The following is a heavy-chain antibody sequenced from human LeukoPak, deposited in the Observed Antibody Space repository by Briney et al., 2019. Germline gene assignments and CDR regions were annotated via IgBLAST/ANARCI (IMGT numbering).Heavy chain of an antibody. CDR1: GFTFSDYY. CDR3: TRDLPAPSLVRGIIIYGLIDY. V-gene: IGHV3-11*04. D-gene: IGHD3-10*01. Sequence: GGSLRLFCAASGFTFSDYYMSWIRQAPGKGLEWVSYISCSGSTIYHADSVKGRFTISRDNAKSSLYLQMNSLRAEDTALYYCTRDLPAPSLVRGIIIYGLIDYWGQGTLVTVSS. CDR2: ISCSGSTI. J-gene: IGHJ4*02.